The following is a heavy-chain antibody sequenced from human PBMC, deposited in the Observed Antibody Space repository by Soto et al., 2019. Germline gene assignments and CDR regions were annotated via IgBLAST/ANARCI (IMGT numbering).Heavy chain of an antibody. CDR1: GGSVSSGSYY. V-gene: IGHV4-61*01. J-gene: IGHJ6*02. CDR3: ARDYDFWSGHYYYGMDV. CDR2: IYYSGST. Sequence: QVQLQESGPGLVKPSETLSLTCTVSGGSVSSGSYYWSWIRQPPGKGLEWIGYIYYSGSTNYNPSLQGRVTISVDTSKNQFSLKLSSVTAADTAVYYCARDYDFWSGHYYYGMDVWGQGTTVTVSS. D-gene: IGHD3-3*01.